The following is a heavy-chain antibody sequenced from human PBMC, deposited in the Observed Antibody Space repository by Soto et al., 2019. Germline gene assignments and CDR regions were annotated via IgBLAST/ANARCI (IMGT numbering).Heavy chain of an antibody. CDR2: TYYRSKWHY. CDR3: ARQRSNSEYFGLDV. V-gene: IGHV6-1*01. Sequence: QVQLQQSGARLVKPWQTLSLTCAISGDSVSSDSGAWNWIRQSPLRGLEWLGRTYYRSKWHYDYAPSLRGRITVNPDTSKNEFSLQLNSVNPEDTAVYFCARQRSNSEYFGLDVWGQGTTVTVSS. D-gene: IGHD2-21*01. CDR1: GDSVSSDSGA. J-gene: IGHJ6*02.